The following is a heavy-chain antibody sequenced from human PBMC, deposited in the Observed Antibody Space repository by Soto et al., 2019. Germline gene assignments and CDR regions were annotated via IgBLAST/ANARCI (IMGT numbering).Heavy chain of an antibody. J-gene: IGHJ6*02. Sequence: SVKVSCKASGGTFSSYAISWVRQAPGQGLEWMGGIIPIFGTANYAQKFQGRVTITADESTSTAYMELSSLRSEDTAVYYCAXSFAGSRGGLSYYYGMDVWGQGTTVTVSS. CDR2: IIPIFGTA. V-gene: IGHV1-69*13. CDR3: AXSFAGSRGGLSYYYGMDV. D-gene: IGHD2-15*01. CDR1: GGTFSSYA.